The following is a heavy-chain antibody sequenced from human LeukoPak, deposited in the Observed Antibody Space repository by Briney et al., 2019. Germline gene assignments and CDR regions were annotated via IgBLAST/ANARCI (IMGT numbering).Heavy chain of an antibody. CDR2: IIPIFGTA. V-gene: IGHV1-69*13. D-gene: IGHD2-15*01. CDR1: GGTFSSYA. CDR3: ARQILDCSGGSCYYYYGMDV. Sequence: SVKVSCKASGGTFSSYAISWVRQAPGQGLEWMGGIIPIFGTANYAQKFQGRVTITADESTSTAYMELSSLRSEDTAVYYCARQILDCSGGSCYYYYGMDVWGQGTTVTVSS. J-gene: IGHJ6*02.